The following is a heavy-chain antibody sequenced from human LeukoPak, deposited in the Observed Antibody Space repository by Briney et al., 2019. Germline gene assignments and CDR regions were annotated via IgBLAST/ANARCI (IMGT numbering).Heavy chain of an antibody. CDR2: IYYSGST. D-gene: IGHD6-13*01. V-gene: IGHV4-39*02. CDR1: GGSISSSSYY. Sequence: SETLSLTCTVSGGSISSSSYYWGWIRQPPGKGLEWIGTIYYSGSTYYNPSLKSRVTISVDTSKNQVFLKLSSVTAADTAVYYCARDNGAWYSSSWYNYWGQGTLVTVSS. CDR3: ARDNGAWYSSSWYNY. J-gene: IGHJ4*02.